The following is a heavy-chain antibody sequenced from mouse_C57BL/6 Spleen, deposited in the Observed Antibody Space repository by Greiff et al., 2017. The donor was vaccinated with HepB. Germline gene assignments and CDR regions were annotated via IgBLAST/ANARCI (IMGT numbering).Heavy chain of an antibody. V-gene: IGHV1-82*01. CDR1: GYAFSSSW. CDR2: IYPGDGDT. D-gene: IGHD2-2*01. J-gene: IGHJ2*01. CDR3: ARGGLRRAYYFDY. Sequence: QVQLQQSGPELVKPGASVKISCKASGYAFSSSWMNWVKQRPGKGLEWIGRIYPGDGDTNYNGKFKGKATLTADKSSSTAYMQLSSLTSEDSAVYFCARGGLRRAYYFDYWGQGTTLTVSS.